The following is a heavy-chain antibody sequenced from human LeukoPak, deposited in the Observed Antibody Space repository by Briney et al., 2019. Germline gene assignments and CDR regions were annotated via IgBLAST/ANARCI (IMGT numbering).Heavy chain of an antibody. CDR3: ARQCSSTSCYFEFDP. CDR1: GGSVSSGSYY. D-gene: IGHD2-2*01. J-gene: IGHJ5*02. Sequence: PSETLSLTCTVSGGSVSSGSYYWSWIRQPPGKGLEWIGYIYYSGSTNYNPSLKSRVTISVDTSKNQFSLKLSSVTAADTAVYYCARQCSSTSCYFEFDPWGQGTLVTVSS. V-gene: IGHV4-61*01. CDR2: IYYSGST.